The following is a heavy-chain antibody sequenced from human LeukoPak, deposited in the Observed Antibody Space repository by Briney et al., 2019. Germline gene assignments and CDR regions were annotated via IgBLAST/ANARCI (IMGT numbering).Heavy chain of an antibody. V-gene: IGHV3-15*01. J-gene: IGHJ4*02. D-gene: IGHD5-24*01. CDR1: GLTFSSVW. Sequence: GGSLRLSCAASGLTFSSVWMSWVRQAPGMGLEWVGRIKSYADGGATHYAAPVRGRFTVSRDDSKSTLYLQISSLNTEDTAMYYCTTDPLRRSMAPAYWGQGTLVTVSS. CDR3: TTDPLRRSMAPAY. CDR2: IKSYADGGAT.